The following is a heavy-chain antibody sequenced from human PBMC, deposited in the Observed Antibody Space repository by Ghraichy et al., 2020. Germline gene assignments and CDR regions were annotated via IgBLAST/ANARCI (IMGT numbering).Heavy chain of an antibody. CDR1: GFTFSSYS. CDR3: ARVGAAAYYYYYMDV. D-gene: IGHD1-26*01. J-gene: IGHJ6*03. CDR2: ISSSSSYI. Sequence: GGSLRLSCAASGFTFSSYSMNWVRQAPGKGLEWVSSISSSSSYIYYADSVKGRFTISRDNAKNSLYLQMNSLRAEDMAVYYCARVGAAAYYYYYMDVWGKGTTFTVSS. V-gene: IGHV3-21*01.